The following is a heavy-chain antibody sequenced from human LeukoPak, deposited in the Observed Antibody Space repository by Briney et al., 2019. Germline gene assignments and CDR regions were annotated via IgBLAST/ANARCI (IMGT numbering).Heavy chain of an antibody. J-gene: IGHJ4*02. V-gene: IGHV3-30-3*01. CDR1: GFTFSSYA. CDR3: ARGTTVTTLGDH. CDR2: ISYDGSSK. Sequence: GRSLRLSCAASGFTFSSYAMHWARQAPGKGLEWVAVISYDGSSKYYADSVKGRFTISRDNSKNTLYVQMNSLRAEDTAVYYCARGTTVTTLGDHWGQGTLVTVSS. D-gene: IGHD4-17*01.